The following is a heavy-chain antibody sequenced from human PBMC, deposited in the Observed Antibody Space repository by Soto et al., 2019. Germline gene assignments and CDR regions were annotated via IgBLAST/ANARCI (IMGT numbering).Heavy chain of an antibody. V-gene: IGHV1-18*01. J-gene: IGHJ5*02. Sequence: ASVKVSCKASGYTFTSYGISWVRQAPGQGLEWMGWISAYNGNTNYAQKLQGRVTMTTDTSTSTAYMELRSLRSDETAVYYCARRNSGSSSWYWFDPWGQGTLVTVSS. CDR1: GYTFTSYG. CDR3: ARRNSGSSSWYWFDP. CDR2: ISAYNGNT. D-gene: IGHD6-13*01.